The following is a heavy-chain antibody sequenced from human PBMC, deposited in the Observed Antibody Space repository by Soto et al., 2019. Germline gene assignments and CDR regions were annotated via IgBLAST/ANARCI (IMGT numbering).Heavy chain of an antibody. J-gene: IGHJ4*02. D-gene: IGHD1-26*01. CDR3: ARDLAKGGGSAGFDY. CDR2: INPKSGGT. V-gene: IGHV1-2*02. Sequence: SVKVSCKASGYTFTVYYMHWVRQAPGQGLEWMGWINPKSGGTMYPQKFQGRVTMTWDTSISTAYMALTRLRSDDTAVYYCARDLAKGGGSAGFDYWAREPWSPSPQ. CDR1: GYTFTVYY.